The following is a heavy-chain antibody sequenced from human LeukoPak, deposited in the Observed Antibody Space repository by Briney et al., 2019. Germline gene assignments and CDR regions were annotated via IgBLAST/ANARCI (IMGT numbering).Heavy chain of an antibody. J-gene: IGHJ4*02. CDR3: ARTKSWGWGVPGYFFDF. CDR2: IYYSGAT. D-gene: IGHD3-10*02. V-gene: IGHV4-30-4*01. CDR1: GASVGSHQYY. Sequence: SETLSLTCTVSGASVGSHQYYWSWIRQAPGKGLEYFGYIYYSGATFYSPALKSRLTISIDTSKNQFSLNLYSVTAEDTAVYYCARTKSWGWGVPGYFFDFWGQGIPVIVSS.